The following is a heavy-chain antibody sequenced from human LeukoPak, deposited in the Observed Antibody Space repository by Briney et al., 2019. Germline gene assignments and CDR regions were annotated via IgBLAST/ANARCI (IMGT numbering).Heavy chain of an antibody. CDR2: ISIDGSTT. J-gene: IGHJ4*02. V-gene: IGHV3-74*01. D-gene: IGHD3-22*01. Sequence: PGRSLRLSCAASGFTFSNFWIHWVRQAPGKGLVWVSRISIDGSTTNYAGSVKGRFTISRDNAKNTVSLQMNGLRVEDTAVYYCARVRTTYYYDTTSYSFDHWGQGTLVTVSS. CDR3: ARVRTTYYYDTTSYSFDH. CDR1: GFTFSNFW.